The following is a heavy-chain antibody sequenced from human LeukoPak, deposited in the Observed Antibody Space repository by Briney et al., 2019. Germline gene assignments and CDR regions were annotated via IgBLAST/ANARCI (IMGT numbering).Heavy chain of an antibody. CDR1: GGSFSGYY. J-gene: IGHJ1*01. CDR2: VYYSGTT. V-gene: IGHV4-39*02. Sequence: SETLSLTCAVYGGSFSGYYWAWIRQPPGKGLEWIGSVYYSGTTFYNPSFKSRVTISVDTSKNHFSLSLSSVTANDTAIYYCARPQQQLVRWGYFHQWGPGTVVIVSS. CDR3: ARPQQQLVRWGYFHQ. D-gene: IGHD6-13*01.